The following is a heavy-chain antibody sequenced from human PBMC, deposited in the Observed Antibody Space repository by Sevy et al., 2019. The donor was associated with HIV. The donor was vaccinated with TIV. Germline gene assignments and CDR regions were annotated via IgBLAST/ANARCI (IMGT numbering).Heavy chain of an antibody. Sequence: GGSLRLSCAASGVTIGSSVIHWVRQAPGKGLEWVALTRHARAVIDYAKSLKGRFTLSADNAKNTVYVEMTSLRVEDTAIYHCAKEVGSSGSAGYLDYWGPGTLVTVSS. D-gene: IGHD3-22*01. CDR2: TRHARAVI. CDR3: AKEVGSSGSAGYLDY. J-gene: IGHJ4*02. V-gene: IGHV3-30*02. CDR1: GVTIGSSV.